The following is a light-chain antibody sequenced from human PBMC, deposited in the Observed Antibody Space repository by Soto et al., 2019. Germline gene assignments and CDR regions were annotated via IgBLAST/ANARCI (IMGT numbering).Light chain of an antibody. CDR2: GAS. V-gene: IGKV3-20*01. J-gene: IGKJ4*01. Sequence: EIVLTQSPGTLSLSPGERATLSCRASQSVSSSYLAWYQQKPGQAPRLLIYGASSRATGIPDRFSGSGSGTDFXLTISRLEPEDFAVYYCQQYGSSPALTFGGGTKVEIK. CDR3: QQYGSSPALT. CDR1: QSVSSSY.